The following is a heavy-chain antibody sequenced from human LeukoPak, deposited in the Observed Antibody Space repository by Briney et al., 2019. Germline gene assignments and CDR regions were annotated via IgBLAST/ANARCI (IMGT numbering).Heavy chain of an antibody. Sequence: GGSLRLSCAASGFSFRDFSMHWVRQVPGKGLEWVSLISGDGGVTHYADSWRGRSTISRDNDKSSLFLQMNSLRVEDTAFYYCAKGNNSLSYNFDYWGQGNLVTVSS. D-gene: IGHD2/OR15-2a*01. CDR3: AKGNNSLSYNFDY. V-gene: IGHV3-43*02. CDR2: ISGDGGVT. CDR1: GFSFRDFS. J-gene: IGHJ4*02.